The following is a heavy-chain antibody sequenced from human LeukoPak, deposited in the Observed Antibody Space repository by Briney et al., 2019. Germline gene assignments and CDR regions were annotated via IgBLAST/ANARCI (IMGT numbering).Heavy chain of an antibody. Sequence: PSETLSPTCTVSGGSINSSPYYWGWIRQPPGKGLEWIGNIYYSGSTYYNPSLKSRVTISIDTSKNQFSLKLSSVTAADTAVYYCARSGCSGGSCYSQRGAFDIWGQGTMVTVSS. CDR1: GGSINSSPYY. V-gene: IGHV4-39*07. CDR3: ARSGCSGGSCYSQRGAFDI. J-gene: IGHJ3*02. D-gene: IGHD2-15*01. CDR2: IYYSGST.